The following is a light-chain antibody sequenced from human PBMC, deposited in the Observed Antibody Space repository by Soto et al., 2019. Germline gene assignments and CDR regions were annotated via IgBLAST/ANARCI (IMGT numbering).Light chain of an antibody. V-gene: IGKV3-15*01. CDR1: QSISRN. J-gene: IGKJ1*01. CDR2: AAS. Sequence: EIGMTQSPATLSVSPGERATLSCRASQSISRNLAWYQQKPGQAPRLLIYAASTRATGLPARFSGSGSGTEFILTISSLQSEDFAVYSCQQYNNWPLTFGQGTKVDIK. CDR3: QQYNNWPLT.